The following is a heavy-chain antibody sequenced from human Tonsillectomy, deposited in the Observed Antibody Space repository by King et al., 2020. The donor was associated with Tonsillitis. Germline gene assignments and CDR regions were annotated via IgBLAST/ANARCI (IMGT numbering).Heavy chain of an antibody. V-gene: IGHV4-59*11. J-gene: IGHJ5*02. CDR2: ISNTGSA. CDR3: ARTVYYDTSGYYSA. D-gene: IGHD3-22*01. CDR1: GDSISSHY. Sequence: VQLQESGPGLVKPSETLSLTCTVSGDSISSHYWSWVRQPPGQGLEWIGFISNTGSANYNPPLKSRVTMSVDTSKNQFFLKMTSVTAADTAVYYCARTVYYDTSGYYSAWAQGALVTVSS.